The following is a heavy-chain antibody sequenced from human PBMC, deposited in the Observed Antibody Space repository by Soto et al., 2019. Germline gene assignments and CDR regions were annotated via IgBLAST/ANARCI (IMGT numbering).Heavy chain of an antibody. CDR3: ARDRTTVTGGDYYYGMDV. CDR2: IIPIFGTA. V-gene: IGHV1-69*01. J-gene: IGHJ6*02. D-gene: IGHD4-17*01. Sequence: QVQLVQSGAEVKKPGSSVKVSCKASGGTFSSYAISWVRQAPGQGLEWMGGIIPIFGTANYAQKFQGRVTITADESTSTAYMELSSLRSEDTAVYYCARDRTTVTGGDYYYGMDVWGQGTTVTVSS. CDR1: GGTFSSYA.